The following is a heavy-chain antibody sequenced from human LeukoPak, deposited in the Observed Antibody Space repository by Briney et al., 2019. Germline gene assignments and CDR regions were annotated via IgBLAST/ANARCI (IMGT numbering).Heavy chain of an antibody. CDR1: GFTFSSYG. J-gene: IGHJ5*02. CDR2: IRYDGSNK. CDR3: ARDETYMLRGVIITGNNWFDP. D-gene: IGHD3-10*01. Sequence: GGSLRLSCAASGFTFSSYGIHWVRQAPGKGLEWVAFIRYDGSNKYYADSVKGRFTISRDNAKNSLYLQMNSLRAEDTAVYYCARDETYMLRGVIITGNNWFDPWGQGTLVTVSS. V-gene: IGHV3-30*02.